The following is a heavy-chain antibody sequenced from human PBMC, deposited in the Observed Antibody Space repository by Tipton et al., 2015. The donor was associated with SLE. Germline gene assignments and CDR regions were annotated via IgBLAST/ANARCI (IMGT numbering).Heavy chain of an antibody. V-gene: IGHV3-11*01. D-gene: IGHD3-16*01. CDR1: GFPFSDYY. CDR3: AIGVITRKYYFDY. J-gene: IGHJ4*02. Sequence: SLRLSCAASGFPFSDYYMSWIRQAPGKGLEWLSYIGSSGTTIYHADSLEGRFTISRDNARNSLYLQMNSLRAEDTAVYYCAIGVITRKYYFDYWGQGTLVTVSS. CDR2: IGSSGTTI.